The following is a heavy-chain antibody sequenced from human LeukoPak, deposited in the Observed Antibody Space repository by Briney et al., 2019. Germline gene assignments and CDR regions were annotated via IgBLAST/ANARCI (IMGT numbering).Heavy chain of an antibody. CDR1: GGSISSYY. CDR3: ALGREIEGYYFDY. D-gene: IGHD1-26*01. Sequence: PSETLSLTCTVSGGSISSYYWYWIRQPPGKGLEWIGYIYYSGSTNYNPSLKSRITMSVDMSKNQFSLKLSSVTAADTAVYYCALGREIEGYYFDYWAREPWSPSPQ. CDR2: IYYSGST. V-gene: IGHV4-59*01. J-gene: IGHJ4*02.